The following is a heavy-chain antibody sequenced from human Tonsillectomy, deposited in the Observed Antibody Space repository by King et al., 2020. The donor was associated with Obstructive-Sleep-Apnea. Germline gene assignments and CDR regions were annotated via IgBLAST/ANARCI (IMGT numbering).Heavy chain of an antibody. D-gene: IGHD5-12*01. CDR1: GDSISSGGHY. V-gene: IGHV4-31*03. CDR3: ARPPPYSANDHSPVEEGYFFAMDV. CDR2: IYYSGST. J-gene: IGHJ6*02. Sequence: LQLQESGPGLVKPSQTLSLTCSVSGDSISSGGHYWSWIRQHPGKGLEWIGSIYYSGSTYYNPSLKSRVTISIDTSESQFSLKLSSVTAADTAVYYCARPPPYSANDHSPVEEGYFFAMDVWGQGTTVTVSS.